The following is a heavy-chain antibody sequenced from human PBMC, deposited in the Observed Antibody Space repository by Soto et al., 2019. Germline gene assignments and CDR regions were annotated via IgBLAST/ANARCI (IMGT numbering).Heavy chain of an antibody. Sequence: QVQLQESGPGLVKPSETLSLTCSVAGGSLGSYYWGWIRQSPGKGLEWIAYIYDSGTTIYNPSLKSRATISVDVSKNQFSLNLTSVTAADTAVYYCARGAIFWFDLWGQGTLVSVSS. CDR2: IYDSGTT. D-gene: IGHD1-26*01. CDR1: GGSLGSYY. V-gene: IGHV4-59*01. J-gene: IGHJ5*02. CDR3: ARGAIFWFDL.